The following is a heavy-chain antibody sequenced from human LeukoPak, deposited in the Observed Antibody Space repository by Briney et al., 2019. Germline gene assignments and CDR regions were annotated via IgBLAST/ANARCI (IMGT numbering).Heavy chain of an antibody. V-gene: IGHV4-34*01. Sequence: PSETLSLTCAVYGGSFSGYYRSWIRQPPGKGLEWIGEINHSGSTNYNPSLKSRVTISVDTSKNQFSLKLSSVTAADTAVYYCARGGGAIAYYYMDVWGKGTTVTISS. D-gene: IGHD3-16*01. J-gene: IGHJ6*03. CDR2: INHSGST. CDR3: ARGGGAIAYYYMDV. CDR1: GGSFSGYY.